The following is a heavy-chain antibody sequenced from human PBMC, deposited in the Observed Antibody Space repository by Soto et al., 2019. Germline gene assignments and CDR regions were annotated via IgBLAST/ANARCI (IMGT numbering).Heavy chain of an antibody. CDR1: GGSISSGGYC. J-gene: IGHJ5*02. CDR3: ARAVVTTCRLFCLNWFDT. D-gene: IGHD4-17*01. V-gene: IGHV4-31*03. Sequence: SETLSLTCTVSGGSISSGGYCWSWIRQHPGKGLEWIGYIYYSGSTYYNPSLKSRVTISVDTSKNQFSLKLSSVTAADTAVYYCARAVVTTCRLFCLNWFDTWGQGTLVNVSS. CDR2: IYYSGST.